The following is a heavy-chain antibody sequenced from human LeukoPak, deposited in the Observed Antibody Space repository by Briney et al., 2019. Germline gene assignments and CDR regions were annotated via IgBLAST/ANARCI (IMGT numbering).Heavy chain of an antibody. D-gene: IGHD1-26*01. J-gene: IGHJ4*02. V-gene: IGHV3-23*01. CDR3: AKDRGLVGATNYFDY. CDR2: ISGSGGST. Sequence: PGGSLRLSCAASGFTFSSYAMSWVRQAPGKGLEWVSAISGSGGSTSYADSVKRRFTISRDNTKNTLALQMSSLRAEATAVYYCAKDRGLVGATNYFDYWGQGTLATVSS. CDR1: GFTFSSYA.